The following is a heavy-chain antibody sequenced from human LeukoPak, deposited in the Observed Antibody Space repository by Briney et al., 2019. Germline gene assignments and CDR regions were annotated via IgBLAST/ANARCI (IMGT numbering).Heavy chain of an antibody. Sequence: PSQTLSLTCAVSGGSISSGGYSWSWIRQPPGKGLEWIGYIYHSGSTYYNPSLKSRVTISVDRSKNQFSLKLSSVTAADTAVYYCARGVGYCSSTSCYNYFDYWGQGTLVTVSS. CDR2: IYHSGST. V-gene: IGHV4-30-2*01. D-gene: IGHD2-2*02. CDR3: ARGVGYCSSTSCYNYFDY. CDR1: GGSISSGGYS. J-gene: IGHJ4*02.